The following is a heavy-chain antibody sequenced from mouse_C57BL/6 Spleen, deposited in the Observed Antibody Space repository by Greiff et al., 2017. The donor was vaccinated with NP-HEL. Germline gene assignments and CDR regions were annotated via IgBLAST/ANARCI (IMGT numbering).Heavy chain of an antibody. CDR3: ARSVYYDYAWYYAMDY. V-gene: IGHV1-84*01. CDR2: IYPGSGNT. CDR1: GYTFTDYY. Sequence: QVHVKQSGPELVKPGASVKISCKASGYTFTDYYINWVKQRPGQGLEWIGWIYPGSGNTKYNEKFKGKATLTVDTSSSTAYMQLSSLTSEDSAVYFCARSVYYDYAWYYAMDYWGQGTSVTVSS. J-gene: IGHJ4*01. D-gene: IGHD2-4*01.